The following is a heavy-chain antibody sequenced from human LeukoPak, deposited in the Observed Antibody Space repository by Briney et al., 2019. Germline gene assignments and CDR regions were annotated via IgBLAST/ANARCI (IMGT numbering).Heavy chain of an antibody. CDR2: IGGSGTRT. CDR1: GFTFTTYG. D-gene: IGHD3-22*01. Sequence: SGGSLRLSCSASGFTFTTYGMNWVRQAPGKGLEWVSGIGGSGTRTYYADSVKGRFTISRDNSKNTLYLQMNSLRDEDTAVYYCAKVRRAFSNNYDSLDTWGHGTLVTVSS. J-gene: IGHJ5*01. CDR3: AKVRRAFSNNYDSLDT. V-gene: IGHV3-23*01.